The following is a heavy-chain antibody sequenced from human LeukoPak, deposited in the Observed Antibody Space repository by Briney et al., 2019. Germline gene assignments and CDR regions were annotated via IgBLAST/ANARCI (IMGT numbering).Heavy chain of an antibody. CDR3: AMRHYYDSSGYYRQTRYGMDV. D-gene: IGHD3-22*01. J-gene: IGHJ6*02. CDR1: GFTFSDYY. Sequence: GGSLRLSCAASGFTFSDYYMSWIRQAPGKGLEWVSYISSSSSTIYYADSVKGRFTISRDNAKNSLYLQMNSLRAEDTAVYYCAMRHYYDSSGYYRQTRYGMDVWGQGTTVTVSS. CDR2: ISSSSSTI. V-gene: IGHV3-11*04.